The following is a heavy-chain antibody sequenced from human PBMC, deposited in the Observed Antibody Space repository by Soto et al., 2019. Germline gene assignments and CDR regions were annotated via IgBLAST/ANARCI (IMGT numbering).Heavy chain of an antibody. CDR1: GFSFATYW. Sequence: EVQLVESGGALVQSGGSLRLSCAASGFSFATYWMAWVRQAPGKGLEWVATIDHYGSEKHYVDSLKGRFTISRDNAKSSLHLQMNSLRAEDTAVYYCVRESHANFDQWGQGTLVTVSS. CDR3: VRESHANFDQ. J-gene: IGHJ4*02. V-gene: IGHV3-7*01. CDR2: IDHYGSEK.